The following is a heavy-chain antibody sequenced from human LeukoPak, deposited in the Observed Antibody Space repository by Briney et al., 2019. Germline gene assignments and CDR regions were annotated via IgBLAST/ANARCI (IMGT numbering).Heavy chain of an antibody. D-gene: IGHD6-13*01. CDR3: ATGTSSSWYQVYDY. V-gene: IGHV3-74*01. CDR1: GFIFSSYW. CDR2: INSDGSST. J-gene: IGHJ4*02. Sequence: GGSLRLSCAASGFIFSSYWMHWVRQAPGKGLVWVSRINSDGSSTSYADSVKGRFTISRDNAKNTLYLQMNSLRAEDTAVYYCATGTSSSWYQVYDYWGQGTLVTVSS.